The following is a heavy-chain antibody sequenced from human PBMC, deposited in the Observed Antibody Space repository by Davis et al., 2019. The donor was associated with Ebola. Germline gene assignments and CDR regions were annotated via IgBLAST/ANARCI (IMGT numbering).Heavy chain of an antibody. Sequence: SVKVSCKASGGTFSSYAISWVRQAPGQGLEWMGGIIPIFGTANYAQKFQGRVTITADESTSTAYMELSSLRSEDTAVYYCARGGTTGTTSYYYYGMDVWGQGTTVTVSS. CDR1: GGTFSSYA. CDR3: ARGGTTGTTSYYYYGMDV. CDR2: IIPIFGTA. J-gene: IGHJ6*02. V-gene: IGHV1-69*13. D-gene: IGHD1-1*01.